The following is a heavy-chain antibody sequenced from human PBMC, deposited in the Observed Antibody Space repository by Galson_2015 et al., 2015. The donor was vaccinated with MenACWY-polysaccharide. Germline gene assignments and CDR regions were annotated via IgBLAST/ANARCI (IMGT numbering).Heavy chain of an antibody. D-gene: IGHD1-1*01. J-gene: IGHJ6*02. V-gene: IGHV5-51*03. CDR2: IYPGDSDI. CDR3: ARWLRTGTSSYFYNGMDV. Sequence: QSGAEVKKPGESPKVSCKGSGYSFTNYWIGWVRQMPGKGLEWMGIIYPGDSDIKYSPSFQGQVTISADKSISTAYLQWSSLKASDTAIYYCARWLRTGTSSYFYNGMDVWGQGTTVIVSS. CDR1: GYSFTNYW.